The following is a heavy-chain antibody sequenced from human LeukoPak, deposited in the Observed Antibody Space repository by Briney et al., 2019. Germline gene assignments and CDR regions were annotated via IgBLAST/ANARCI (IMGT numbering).Heavy chain of an antibody. CDR3: ARPLNYYDSSGYFLDAFGI. D-gene: IGHD3-22*01. CDR1: GGTFSSYA. J-gene: IGHJ3*02. CDR2: IIPIFGTA. V-gene: IGHV1-69*05. Sequence: SVKVSCKASGGTFSSYAISWVRQAPGQGLERMGGIIPIFGTANYAQKFQGRVTITTDESTSTAYMELSSLRSEDTAVYYCARPLNYYDSSGYFLDAFGIWGQGTMVTVSS.